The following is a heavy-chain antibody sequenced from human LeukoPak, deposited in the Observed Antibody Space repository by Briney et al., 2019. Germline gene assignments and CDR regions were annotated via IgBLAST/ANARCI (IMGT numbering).Heavy chain of an antibody. J-gene: IGHJ4*02. D-gene: IGHD1-26*01. CDR2: FYSTGST. CDR1: GGSISSYY. Sequence: SETLSLTCTVSGGSISSYYWTWIRQPAGKGLEWIGRFYSTGSTNYNPSLKSRVTMSVDTSKNQFSLKLSSVTAADTAVYYCARDQYSGSLDYWGQGTLVTVSS. V-gene: IGHV4-4*07. CDR3: ARDQYSGSLDY.